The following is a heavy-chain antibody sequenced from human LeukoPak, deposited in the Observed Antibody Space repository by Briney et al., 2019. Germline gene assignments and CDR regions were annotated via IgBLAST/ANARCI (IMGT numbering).Heavy chain of an antibody. CDR1: GYTFTRYH. CDR2: INPSGGST. V-gene: IGHV1-46*01. D-gene: IGHD3-22*01. Sequence: GASVKVSCKASGYTFTRYHMYWVRQDPGQGLERMGIINPSGGSTSYAQKFQGRVTMTRDTSTSTVYMELSNLRSEDTAVYYCAREAGSSGYYHFDYWGQGTLVTVSS. J-gene: IGHJ4*02. CDR3: AREAGSSGYYHFDY.